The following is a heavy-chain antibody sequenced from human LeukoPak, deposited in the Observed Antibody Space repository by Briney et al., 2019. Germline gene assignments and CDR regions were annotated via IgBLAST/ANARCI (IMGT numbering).Heavy chain of an antibody. Sequence: GGSLRLSCAASGFTLTGYWMHWVRQAPGRGLVWVSRINSDGSSTKYADSVKGRFTISRDNAKNTLYLQMNSLRAEDTAIYYCARSEHSSSSFDYWGQGTLVTVSS. CDR2: INSDGSST. J-gene: IGHJ4*02. D-gene: IGHD6-6*01. CDR1: GFTLTGYW. V-gene: IGHV3-74*03. CDR3: ARSEHSSSSFDY.